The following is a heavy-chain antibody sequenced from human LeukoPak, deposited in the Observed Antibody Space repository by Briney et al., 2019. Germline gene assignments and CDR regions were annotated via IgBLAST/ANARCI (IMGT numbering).Heavy chain of an antibody. CDR1: GFTFSSYS. CDR3: AKDFSDIVVVVAAPADY. J-gene: IGHJ4*02. Sequence: GGSLRLSCAASGFTFSSYSMNWVRQAPGKGLEWVAVISYDGSNKYYADSVKGRFTISRDNSKNTLYLQMNSLRAEDTAVYYCAKDFSDIVVVVAAPADYWGQGTLVTVSS. V-gene: IGHV3-30*18. D-gene: IGHD2-15*01. CDR2: ISYDGSNK.